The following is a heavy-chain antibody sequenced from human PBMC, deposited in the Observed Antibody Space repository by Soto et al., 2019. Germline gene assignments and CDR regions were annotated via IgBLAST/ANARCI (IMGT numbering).Heavy chain of an antibody. J-gene: IGHJ4*02. V-gene: IGHV4-39*01. CDR3: ARHPVYATGWQIDY. CDR2: IYNSGRT. D-gene: IGHD2-2*01. Sequence: SETLSLTCAVSGGSISSNIYHWGWIRQPPGKGLEWIGRIYNSGRTYYNASLKSRVSISIDTSKNQFSLKLTSVTAADTAVYYCARHPVYATGWQIDYWGQGALVTVSS. CDR1: GGSISSNIYH.